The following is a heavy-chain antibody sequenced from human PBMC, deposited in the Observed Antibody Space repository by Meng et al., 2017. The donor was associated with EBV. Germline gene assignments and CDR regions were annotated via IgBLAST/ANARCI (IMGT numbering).Heavy chain of an antibody. Sequence: QVQLVQSGAEVKKPGASVKVSCKASGYTFTSYYLHWVRQAPGQGLEWMGIIIPAGGNTNYAQKFRGRFTMTRDTSTSTVYMDLSILTSEDTAVYYCVRELVGGTFDYWGQGTLVTVS. J-gene: IGHJ4*02. CDR3: VRELVGGTFDY. CDR1: GYTFTSYY. V-gene: IGHV1-46*01. D-gene: IGHD1/OR15-1a*01. CDR2: IIPAGGNT.